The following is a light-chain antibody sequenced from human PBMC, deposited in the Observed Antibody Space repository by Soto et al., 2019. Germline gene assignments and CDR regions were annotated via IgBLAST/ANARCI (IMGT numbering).Light chain of an antibody. J-gene: IGLJ1*01. CDR1: SSNIGINT. Sequence: QSVLTQPPSASGTPGQRVTFSCSGSSSNIGINTVNWYRQLPGTAPQLLISDNHRRPSGVPDRFSGSKSGTSASLAISGLQSEDEATYFCAAWDVSLKGFVFGTATKVTV. CDR2: DNH. CDR3: AAWDVSLKGFV. V-gene: IGLV1-44*01.